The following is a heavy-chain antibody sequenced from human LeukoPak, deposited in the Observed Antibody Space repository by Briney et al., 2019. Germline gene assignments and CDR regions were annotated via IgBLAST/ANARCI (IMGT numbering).Heavy chain of an antibody. V-gene: IGHV1-69*13. D-gene: IGHD5-24*01. CDR1: GYTFTSYD. Sequence: GASVKVSCKASGYTFTSYDINWVRQAPGQGLEWMGRIIPIFGTANYAQKFQGRVTITADESTSTAYMELSSLRSEDTAVYYCARDEVWDGYNYSFDYWGQGTLVTVSS. CDR2: IIPIFGTA. CDR3: ARDEVWDGYNYSFDY. J-gene: IGHJ4*02.